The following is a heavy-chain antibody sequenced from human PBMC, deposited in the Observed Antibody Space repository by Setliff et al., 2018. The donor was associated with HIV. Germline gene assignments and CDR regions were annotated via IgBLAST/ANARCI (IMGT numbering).Heavy chain of an antibody. V-gene: IGHV4-39*07. D-gene: IGHD6-19*01. CDR1: GGSISSSGPGYY. J-gene: IGHJ4*02. Sequence: PSETLSLTCTVSGGSISSSGPGYYWGWVRQAPGGGLEWIGSVYHSGSTNYNPSLKSRVTISVDKSKNQFSLKLISVTAADTAVYYCARDSEPGTRVAGTTGLDYWGQGSLVTVSS. CDR3: ARDSEPGTRVAGTTGLDY. CDR2: VYHSGST.